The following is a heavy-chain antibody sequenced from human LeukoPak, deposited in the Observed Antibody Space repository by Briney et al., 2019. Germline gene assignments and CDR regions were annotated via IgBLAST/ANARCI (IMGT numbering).Heavy chain of an antibody. J-gene: IGHJ4*02. CDR2: IYYIGNT. CDR1: GGSISSYY. CDR3: ARNPSNPWVFLDH. V-gene: IGHV4-59*08. D-gene: IGHD2-21*01. Sequence: SETLLFCCTVSGGSISSYYWSWIRQPPGKGLEWSGYIYYIGNTNYIPSLKSRVTISVDTSKNQSSLKLSSVTAADTAVYYCARNPSNPWVFLDHWGRGILVTVSS.